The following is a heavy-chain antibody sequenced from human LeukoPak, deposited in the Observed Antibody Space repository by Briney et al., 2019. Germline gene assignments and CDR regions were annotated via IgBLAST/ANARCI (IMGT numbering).Heavy chain of an antibody. Sequence: SVKVSCMASGGTFSSYSIRWVRQAPGQGPEWLGRIPLNLAIPDYAQKFWGRVTLTADKSTSTVYMELGSLTSEDTAAYYGARDSALRCSRTSCYFDYWGRGTLNTVSS. CDR3: ARDSALRCSRTSCYFDY. J-gene: IGHJ4*02. CDR2: IPLNLAIP. V-gene: IGHV1-69*04. D-gene: IGHD2-2*01. CDR1: GGTFSSYS.